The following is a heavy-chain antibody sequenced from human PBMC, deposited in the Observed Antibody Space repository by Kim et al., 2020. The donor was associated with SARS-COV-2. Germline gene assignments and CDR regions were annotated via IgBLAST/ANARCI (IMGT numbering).Heavy chain of an antibody. Sequence: ASVKVSCKASGYTFTSYYMHWVRQAPGQGLEWMGIINPSGGSTSYAQKFQGRVTMTRDTSTSTVYMELSSLRSEDTAVYYCARGTCMGEYYDILTGPPYLRCYGMDVWGQGTTVTVSS. CDR1: GYTFTSYY. V-gene: IGHV1-46*01. CDR3: ARGTCMGEYYDILTGPPYLRCYGMDV. CDR2: INPSGGST. J-gene: IGHJ6*02. D-gene: IGHD3-9*01.